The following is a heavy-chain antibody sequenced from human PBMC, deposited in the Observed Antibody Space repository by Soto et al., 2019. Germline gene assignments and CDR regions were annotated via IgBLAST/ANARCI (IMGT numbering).Heavy chain of an antibody. CDR1: GFSLTTSGVG. CDR3: AHRILRTVFGLVTTTAIYFDF. CDR2: IYWDDDK. Sequence: QITLNESGPTVVKPAETLTLTCTFSGFSLTTSGVGVGWIRQSPGKAPEWLALIYWDDDKRYSASLKSRLTITEDTSKNKVVLTMASVDPADTATYSCAHRILRTVFGLVTTTAIYFDFWGQGTPVVVSS. D-gene: IGHD3-3*01. V-gene: IGHV2-5*02. J-gene: IGHJ4*02.